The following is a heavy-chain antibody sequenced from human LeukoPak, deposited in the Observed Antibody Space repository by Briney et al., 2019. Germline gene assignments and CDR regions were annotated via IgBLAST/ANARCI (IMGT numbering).Heavy chain of an antibody. Sequence: RGCLRLSRAASGFTASGNYMSRGRPAPGEGLEWVSVIYSGGNTYYADCVKGRFTISRDNYKNKLYLQMNSLRAEDTAVYYCAREVIAVAGYFDYWGQGTLVTVSS. CDR3: AREVIAVAGYFDY. D-gene: IGHD6-19*01. V-gene: IGHV3-66*01. CDR1: GFTASGNY. J-gene: IGHJ4*02. CDR2: IYSGGNT.